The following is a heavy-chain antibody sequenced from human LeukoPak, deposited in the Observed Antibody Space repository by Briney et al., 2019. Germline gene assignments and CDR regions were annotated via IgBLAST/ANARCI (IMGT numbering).Heavy chain of an antibody. Sequence: ASVTASFKASGYTFTGYYMHWLRQPPGQGLEGVGWINPKSGGKNYAQKLQGRVTMTRDTSISTAYMELSRLRSDNTAVYYCARTSAPGSYYYGSGSYYYWGQGTRVTLSS. D-gene: IGHD3-10*01. J-gene: IGHJ4*02. CDR2: INPKSGGK. CDR3: ARTSAPGSYYYGSGSYYY. V-gene: IGHV1-2*02. CDR1: GYTFTGYY.